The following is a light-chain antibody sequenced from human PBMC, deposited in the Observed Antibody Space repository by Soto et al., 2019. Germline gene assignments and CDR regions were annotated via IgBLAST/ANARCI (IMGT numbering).Light chain of an antibody. CDR2: DAS. J-gene: IGKJ3*01. CDR1: QSFNSY. Sequence: DIVLTQSPATLSLSPGERATLSCRASQSFNSYLAWDQQKPGQAPRLRIHDASHRATGVPARFSGSGSGTDFTLTIGSLEPEDFAVYYCQHRYGFTFGPGTKVDIK. CDR3: QHRYGFT. V-gene: IGKV3-11*01.